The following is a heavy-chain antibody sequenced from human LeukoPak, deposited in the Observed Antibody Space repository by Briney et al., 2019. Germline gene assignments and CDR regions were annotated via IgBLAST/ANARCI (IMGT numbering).Heavy chain of an antibody. CDR1: GFTFSNYA. Sequence: PGGSLRLSCAASGFTFSNYAMSWVRQAPGKGLEWVLAISGSGGNTYYADSVKGRFTISRDNYLQMNSLRAEDTAVYYCAKGPQVDFDYWGQGTLVTVSS. V-gene: IGHV3-23*01. J-gene: IGHJ4*02. CDR3: AKGPQVDFDY. CDR2: ISGSGGNT.